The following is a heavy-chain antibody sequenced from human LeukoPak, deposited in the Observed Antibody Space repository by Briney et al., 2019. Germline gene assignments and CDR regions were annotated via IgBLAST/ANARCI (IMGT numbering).Heavy chain of an antibody. D-gene: IGHD2-2*01. CDR2: ISAYTGNT. CDR1: GYNFNTFG. J-gene: IGHJ4*02. CDR3: TRVASTTCDCPDYFDY. V-gene: IGHV1-18*01. Sequence: ASVKVSCKASGYNFNTFGISSLRQAPGQGLEWMGWISAYTGNTNYAPKFQGRVTITTDRSTSTAYMDLRSLRSDDTAVYYCTRVASTTCDCPDYFDYWGQGTLVTVSS.